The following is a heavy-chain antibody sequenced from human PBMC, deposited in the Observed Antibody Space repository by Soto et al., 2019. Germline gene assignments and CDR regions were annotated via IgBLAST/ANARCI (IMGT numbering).Heavy chain of an antibody. CDR2: IYYSGST. CDR3: ARVEDSGSYEANWFDP. CDR1: GGSISSGGYY. J-gene: IGHJ5*02. V-gene: IGHV4-31*03. D-gene: IGHD1-26*01. Sequence: PSETLSLTCTVSGGSISSGGYYWSWIRQHPGKGLEWIGYIYYSGSTYYNPSLKSRVTISVDTSKNQFSLKLSSVTAADTAVYYCARVEDSGSYEANWFDPWGQGTLVTAPQ.